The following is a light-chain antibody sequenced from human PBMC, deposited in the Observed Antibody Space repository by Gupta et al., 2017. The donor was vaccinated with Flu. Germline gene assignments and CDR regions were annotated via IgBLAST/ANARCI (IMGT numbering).Light chain of an antibody. CDR1: QSIRND. CDR2: PAS. CDR3: RQEYSSPFS. Sequence: DIQMPQSPSSLPTSVGDRATITCRASQSIRNDLGWSQQKPGEAPKRLILPASRVQSGVPSRCSGSGSGTXCTLTIXSRQPEDFATYYCRQEYSSPFSFGXGTKVDVK. J-gene: IGKJ3*01. V-gene: IGKV1-17*01.